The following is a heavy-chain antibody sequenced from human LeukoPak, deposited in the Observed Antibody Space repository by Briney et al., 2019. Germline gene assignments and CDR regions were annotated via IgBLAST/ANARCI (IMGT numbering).Heavy chain of an antibody. V-gene: IGHV1-18*01. J-gene: IGHJ4*02. CDR1: GYTFTSYG. D-gene: IGHD2-15*01. CDR3: ARGDEAAGPFDY. CDR2: ISVYNGNT. Sequence: ASVKVSCKASGYTFTSYGISWVRQAPGQGLEWMGWISVYNGNTNYAQKFQGRVTMTTDTSTSTAYMELRSLRSDDTAVYYCARGDEAAGPFDYWGQGTLVTVSS.